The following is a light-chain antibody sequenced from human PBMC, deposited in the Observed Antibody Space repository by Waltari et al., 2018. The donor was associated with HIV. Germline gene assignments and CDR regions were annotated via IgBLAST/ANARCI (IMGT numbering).Light chain of an antibody. V-gene: IGKV4-1*01. CDR1: QSLLYSSNNKNF. Sequence: DIVMTQSPDSLAVSLGERATINCKSSQSLLYSSNNKNFLAWYQQKPRQPPKLLIYWASIRASGVPDRCSASGSGTDFTLTINSLQAEDVAVYYCQQYYNTLWTFGQGTKVEIK. CDR3: QQYYNTLWT. CDR2: WAS. J-gene: IGKJ1*01.